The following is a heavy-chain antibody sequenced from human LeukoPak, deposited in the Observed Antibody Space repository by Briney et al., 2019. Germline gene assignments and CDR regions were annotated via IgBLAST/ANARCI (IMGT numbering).Heavy chain of an antibody. Sequence: ASVKVSCKASGYTFTSYDINWVRQATGQGLEWMGWMNPNSGNTGYAQKFQGRVTITRNTSISTAYMELSSLRSEDTAVYYCARVVVGRRLAFDIWGQGTMVTVSS. CDR1: GYTFTSYD. J-gene: IGHJ3*02. CDR3: ARVVVGRRLAFDI. CDR2: MNPNSGNT. D-gene: IGHD3-22*01. V-gene: IGHV1-8*03.